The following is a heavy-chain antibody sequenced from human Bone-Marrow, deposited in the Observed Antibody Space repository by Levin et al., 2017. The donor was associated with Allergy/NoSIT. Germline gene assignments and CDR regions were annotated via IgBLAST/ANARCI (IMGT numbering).Heavy chain of an antibody. CDR3: ARQERDSDAFDV. V-gene: IGHV5-51*01. D-gene: IGHD5-24*01. J-gene: IGHJ3*01. CDR1: GYSFSRNW. CDR2: IYPGYSET. Sequence: PGGSLRLSCEGSGYSFSRNWIAWVRQMPGKGLEWMGIIYPGYSETRYSPSFQGQITISADKSISVAYLQWSSLKASDTAIYYCARQERDSDAFDVWGQGTMVTVSS.